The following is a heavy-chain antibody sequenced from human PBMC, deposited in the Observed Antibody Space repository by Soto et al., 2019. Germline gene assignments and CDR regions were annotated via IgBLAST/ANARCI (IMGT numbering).Heavy chain of an antibody. V-gene: IGHV1-69*01. CDR1: GGTFSSYA. Sequence: QVQLVQSGAEVKKPGSSVKVSCKASGGTFSSYAISWVRQAPGQGLEWMGGIIPISDTTNYAQKFQGRVTSTADESTSTACMELSSLRSEDTAVYYCARSQGSSTSLEIYYYYYYGMDVWGPGTTVTVSS. CDR2: IIPISDTT. CDR3: ARSQGSSTSLEIYYYYYYGMDV. D-gene: IGHD2-2*01. J-gene: IGHJ6*02.